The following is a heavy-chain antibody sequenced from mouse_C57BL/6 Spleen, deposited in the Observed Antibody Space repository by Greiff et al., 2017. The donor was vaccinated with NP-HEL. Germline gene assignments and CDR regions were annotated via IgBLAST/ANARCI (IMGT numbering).Heavy chain of an antibody. CDR3: ARSGDDYDGYFDV. J-gene: IGHJ1*03. V-gene: IGHV1-81*01. Sequence: QVQLQQSGAELARPGASVKLSCKASGYTFTSYGISWVKQRTGQGLEWIGMIHPNSGSTNYNEKFKSKATLTVDKSSSTAYMQLSSLTSEDSAVYYCARSGDDYDGYFDVWGTGTTVTVSS. D-gene: IGHD2-4*01. CDR2: IHPNSGST. CDR1: GYTFTSYG.